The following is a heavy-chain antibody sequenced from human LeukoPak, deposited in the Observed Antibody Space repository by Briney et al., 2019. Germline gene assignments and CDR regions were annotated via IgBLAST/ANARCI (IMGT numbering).Heavy chain of an antibody. Sequence: ASVKVSCKASGYTFTGYYMHWVRQAPGQGLEWMGWINPNSGGTNYAQKFQGRVTMTRDTSISTAYMELSRLRSDDTAVYYCAREVEGIEYSSSSYWGQGTLVTVSS. CDR2: INPNSGGT. CDR3: AREVEGIEYSSSSY. J-gene: IGHJ4*02. V-gene: IGHV1-2*02. CDR1: GYTFTGYY. D-gene: IGHD6-6*01.